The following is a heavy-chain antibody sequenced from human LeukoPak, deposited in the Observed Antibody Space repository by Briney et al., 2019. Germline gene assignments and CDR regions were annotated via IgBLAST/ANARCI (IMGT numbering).Heavy chain of an antibody. J-gene: IGHJ3*02. CDR1: GFTFSSYA. Sequence: PGGSLRLSCAASGFTFSSYAMHWVRQAPGRGLEGVAVISYDGSNKYYADSVKGRFTISRDNSKNTLYLQMNSLRAEDTAVYYCARDPNWDDAFDIWGQGTMVTVSS. V-gene: IGHV3-30-3*01. CDR2: ISYDGSNK. CDR3: ARDPNWDDAFDI. D-gene: IGHD7-27*01.